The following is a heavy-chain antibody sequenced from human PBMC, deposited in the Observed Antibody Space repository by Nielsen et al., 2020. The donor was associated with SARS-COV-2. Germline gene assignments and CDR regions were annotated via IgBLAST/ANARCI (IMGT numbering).Heavy chain of an antibody. Sequence: GGSLRLSCQGSGYTFTSYWIGWVRQMPGKGLEWMGVIYPRDSDTSYNPSFQGQVTISADKSISTVYLQWSGLKASDSAMYYCARNTYGGSTDYWGQGTLVTVSS. J-gene: IGHJ4*02. CDR2: IYPRDSDT. V-gene: IGHV5-51*01. CDR1: GYTFTSYW. D-gene: IGHD4-23*01. CDR3: ARNTYGGSTDY.